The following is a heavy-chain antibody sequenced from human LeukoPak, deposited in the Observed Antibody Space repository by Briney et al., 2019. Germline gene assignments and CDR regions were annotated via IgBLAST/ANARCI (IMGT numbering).Heavy chain of an antibody. CDR2: ISAYNGNT. J-gene: IGHJ4*02. Sequence: ASVKASCKASGYTFTSYGISWVRQAPGQGLEWMGRISAYNGNTNYAQKLQGRVTMTTDTSTSTAYMELRSLRSDDTAVYYCARDRLYGGPFDYWGQGTLVTVSS. CDR3: ARDRLYGGPFDY. CDR1: GYTFTSYG. V-gene: IGHV1-18*01. D-gene: IGHD4-23*01.